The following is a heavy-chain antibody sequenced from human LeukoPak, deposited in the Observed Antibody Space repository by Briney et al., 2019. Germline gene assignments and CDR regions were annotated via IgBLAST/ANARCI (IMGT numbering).Heavy chain of an antibody. CDR1: GYTFTGYY. V-gene: IGHV1-2*06. D-gene: IGHD3-3*01. CDR3: ARGITIFGVALDAFDI. Sequence: GASVKVSCKASGYTFTGYYMHWARQAPGQGLEWMGRINPNSGGTNYAQKFQGRVTMTRDTSISTAYMELSRLRSDDTAVYYCARGITIFGVALDAFDIWGQGTMVTVSS. J-gene: IGHJ3*02. CDR2: INPNSGGT.